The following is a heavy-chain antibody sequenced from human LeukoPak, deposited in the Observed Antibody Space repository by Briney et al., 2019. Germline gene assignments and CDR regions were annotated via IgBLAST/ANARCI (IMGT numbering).Heavy chain of an antibody. V-gene: IGHV3-30*18. Sequence: GGSLRLSCAASGFTFSNYGMHWVRQAPGKGLEWVGVTSYDGGNKNYADSVKGRFTISRDNSKNTLFLQMNSLRAEDTAVYYCAKGAREWLLLNEFDYWGQGTLVTVSS. CDR3: AKGAREWLLLNEFDY. J-gene: IGHJ4*02. D-gene: IGHD3-22*01. CDR1: GFTFSNYG. CDR2: TSYDGGNK.